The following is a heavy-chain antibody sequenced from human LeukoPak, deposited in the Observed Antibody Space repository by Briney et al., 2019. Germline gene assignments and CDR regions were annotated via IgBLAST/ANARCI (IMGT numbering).Heavy chain of an antibody. CDR2: ISGSGGST. V-gene: IGHV3-23*01. CDR3: AKSQDGGRLFHFDY. J-gene: IGHJ4*02. CDR1: GFTFSSYA. D-gene: IGHD1-26*01. Sequence: GWSLRLSCAASGFTFSSYAMSWVRQASGKGLDWVSVISGSGGSTYSADSVKGRFTISRDNSKNTLYLQMNSLRAEDTAVYFCAKSQDGGRLFHFDYWGQGTLVTVSS.